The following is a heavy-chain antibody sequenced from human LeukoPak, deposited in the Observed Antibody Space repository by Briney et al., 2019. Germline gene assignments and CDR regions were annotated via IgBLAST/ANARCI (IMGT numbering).Heavy chain of an antibody. D-gene: IGHD5-24*01. J-gene: IGHJ5*02. CDR2: INHSGST. CDR3: ARCKRWPDNWFDP. CDR1: GGSFSGYY. V-gene: IGHV4-34*01. Sequence: SETLSLTCAVYGGSFSGYYWSWIRQPPGKGLEWIGEINHSGSTNYNPSLKSRVTISVDTSKNQFSLKLSSVTAADTAVYYCARCKRWPDNWFDPWGQGTLVTVSS.